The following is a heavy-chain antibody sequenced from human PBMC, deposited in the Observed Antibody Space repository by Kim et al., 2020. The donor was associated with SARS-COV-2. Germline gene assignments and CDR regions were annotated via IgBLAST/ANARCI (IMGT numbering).Heavy chain of an antibody. V-gene: IGHV3-23*01. D-gene: IGHD6-13*01. J-gene: IGHJ5*02. Sequence: GGSLRLSCAASGFTFSSYAMSWVRQAPGKGLEWVSAISGSGGSTYYADSVKGRFTISRDNSKNTLYLQMNSRRAEDTAVYYCAKDQSSSWWVGFDPWGQGTLVTVSS. CDR3: AKDQSSSWWVGFDP. CDR2: ISGSGGST. CDR1: GFTFSSYA.